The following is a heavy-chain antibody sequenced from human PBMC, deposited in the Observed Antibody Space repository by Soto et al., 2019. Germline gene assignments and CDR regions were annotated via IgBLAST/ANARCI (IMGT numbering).Heavy chain of an antibody. CDR1: SGSMSSHH. D-gene: IGHD1-20*01. V-gene: IGHV4-59*11. CDR3: ARGLTAFDP. CDR2: VSYTGNT. Sequence: PSETLSLTCAVSSGSMSSHHWSWIRQPPGKGLEWIGFVSYTGNTNYNPSLKSRLTISVDTSKSQFSLRLRSVTAADTAVYYCARGLTAFDPWGQGTLVTVSS. J-gene: IGHJ5*02.